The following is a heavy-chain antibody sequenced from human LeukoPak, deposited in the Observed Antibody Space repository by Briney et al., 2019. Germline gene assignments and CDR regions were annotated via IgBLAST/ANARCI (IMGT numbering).Heavy chain of an antibody. CDR1: GFTFSSYA. CDR3: AKRYSGSSGLYNFDY. CDR2: ITGNTGNT. Sequence: GGSLRLSCAASGFTFSSYAMTWVRQPPGKGLEGVTSITGNTGNTYYADSVKGRFTISRDNSKNTLYLQMNSLRAEDTAVYYCAKRYSGSSGLYNFDYWGQGTLVTHSP. J-gene: IGHJ4*02. D-gene: IGHD1-26*01. V-gene: IGHV3-23*01.